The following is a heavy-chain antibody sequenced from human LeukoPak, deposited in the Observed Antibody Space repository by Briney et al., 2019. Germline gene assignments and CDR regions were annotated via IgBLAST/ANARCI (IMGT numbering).Heavy chain of an antibody. Sequence: PGGSLRLSCVASGFTFSTDGMSWVRQAPGKGLEWVSSISGIGDTYYADSVKGRFTISRDNSENTLYLQMNSLRVEDTAVYYCARKLWFGEPCCYFDYWGQGTLVTVSS. J-gene: IGHJ4*02. D-gene: IGHD3-10*01. V-gene: IGHV3-23*01. CDR2: ISGIGDT. CDR3: ARKLWFGEPCCYFDY. CDR1: GFTFSTDG.